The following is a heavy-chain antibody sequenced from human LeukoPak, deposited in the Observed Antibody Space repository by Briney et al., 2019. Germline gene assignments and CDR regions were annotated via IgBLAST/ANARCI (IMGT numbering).Heavy chain of an antibody. CDR1: GFTFSSYC. D-gene: IGHD3-16*01. CDR2: IKQDGSKE. V-gene: IGHV3-7*01. Sequence: GGSLRLSCAASGFTFSSYCMTWVRQAPGKGLEWVANIKQDGSKEHYVDSVKGRFTISRDSAKNSVYLQMNSLRAEDTAVYYCARDFSPMRADSTGGNVWFDAFDIWGQGTMVTVSS. CDR3: ARDFSPMRADSTGGNVWFDAFDI. J-gene: IGHJ3*02.